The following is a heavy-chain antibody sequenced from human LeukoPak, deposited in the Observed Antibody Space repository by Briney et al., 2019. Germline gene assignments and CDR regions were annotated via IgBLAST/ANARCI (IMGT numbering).Heavy chain of an antibody. CDR2: INHSGST. V-gene: IGHV4-34*01. J-gene: IGHJ4*02. CDR3: ARASVRYFDY. CDR1: GGSFSGYY. D-gene: IGHD3-10*02. Sequence: SETLSHTCAVYGGSFSGYYWSWIRQPPGKGLEWIGEINHSGSTNYNPSLKSRVTISVDTSKNQFSLKLSSVTAADTAVYYCARASVRYFDYWGQGTLVTVSS.